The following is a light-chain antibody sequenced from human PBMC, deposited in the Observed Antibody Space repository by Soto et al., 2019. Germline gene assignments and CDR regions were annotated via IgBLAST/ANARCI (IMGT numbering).Light chain of an antibody. CDR2: DAS. Sequence: EIVLTQSPGTLSLSPGERATLSCRASQSVSSSYLAWYQQKPGQAPRLLIYDASSRATGIPDRFSGSGSGTEFTLTISRLEPEDCAVYYCQQYGSSPLTFGGGTKVEIK. J-gene: IGKJ4*01. CDR3: QQYGSSPLT. V-gene: IGKV3-20*01. CDR1: QSVSSSY.